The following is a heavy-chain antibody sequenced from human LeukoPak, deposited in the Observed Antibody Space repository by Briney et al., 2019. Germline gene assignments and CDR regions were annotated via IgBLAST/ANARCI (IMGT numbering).Heavy chain of an antibody. CDR3: ARERVSGYSFEY. J-gene: IGHJ4*02. D-gene: IGHD3-22*01. Sequence: SETLSLTCAVSGGFISSGRWWSWVRQPPGKGLEWIGEIYLSGSTNYNPSLKSRVTISVDKSKDQFSLTLSSVTAADTAVYYCARERVSGYSFEYWGQGTLVTVSS. CDR1: GGFISSGRW. V-gene: IGHV4-4*02. CDR2: IYLSGST.